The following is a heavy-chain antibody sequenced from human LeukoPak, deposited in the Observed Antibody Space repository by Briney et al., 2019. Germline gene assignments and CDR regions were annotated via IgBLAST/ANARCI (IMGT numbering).Heavy chain of an antibody. V-gene: IGHV1-18*01. CDR3: ARALGGEAC. CDR2: LSTLNGNA. J-gene: IGHJ4*02. Sequence: ASVKVSCKASGYTFTDYGISWVRQAPGQGLEWMGWLSTLNGNANYAQKFQDRVTMTTDTYTSTAYMELRSLRSDDTAVYYCARALGGEACWGQGTLVTVSS. CDR1: GYTFTDYG. D-gene: IGHD3-16*01.